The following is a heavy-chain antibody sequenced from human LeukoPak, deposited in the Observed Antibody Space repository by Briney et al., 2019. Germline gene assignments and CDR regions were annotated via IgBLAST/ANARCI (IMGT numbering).Heavy chain of an antibody. CDR3: ARDWDAMNNCFDP. J-gene: IGHJ5*02. D-gene: IGHD1-26*01. Sequence: PVASVKVSCKASGYTFTNYGISWVRQAPGQGLEWMGWISTNSDIRTYAQTLQGRFTMTTDTATTTAYMELNNLTFDDTAVYYCARDWDAMNNCFDPWGQGTPVTVSS. CDR1: GYTFTNYG. CDR2: ISTNSDIR. V-gene: IGHV1-18*01.